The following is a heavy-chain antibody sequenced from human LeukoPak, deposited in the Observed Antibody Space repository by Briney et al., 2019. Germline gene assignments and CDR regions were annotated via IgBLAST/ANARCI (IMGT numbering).Heavy chain of an antibody. CDR2: IWYDGSNK. V-gene: IGHV3-33*01. CDR3: ARDGLTGTTSSGKVY. J-gene: IGHJ4*02. CDR1: GFTFSSYG. Sequence: PGGSLRLSCAASGFTFSSYGMHWVRQAPGKGLEWVPVIWYDGSNKYYADSVKGRFTISRDNSKNTLYLQMNSLRAEDTAVYYCARDGLTGTTSSGKVYWGQGTLVTVSS. D-gene: IGHD1-20*01.